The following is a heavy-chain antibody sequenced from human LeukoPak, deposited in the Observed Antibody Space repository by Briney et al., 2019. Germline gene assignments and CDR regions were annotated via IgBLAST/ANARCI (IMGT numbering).Heavy chain of an antibody. Sequence: PGGSLSLSCAASGFTFSSYAMNWVRQAPGKGLEWVSTISGSGVSTFYADSVKGRFTISRDNSKNTLYVQMNSLRAEDTAVYYCARGPEYYDFLTGYSPYWYFDLWGRGTLITVSS. J-gene: IGHJ2*01. CDR3: ARGPEYYDFLTGYSPYWYFDL. D-gene: IGHD3-9*01. V-gene: IGHV3-23*01. CDR2: ISGSGVST. CDR1: GFTFSSYA.